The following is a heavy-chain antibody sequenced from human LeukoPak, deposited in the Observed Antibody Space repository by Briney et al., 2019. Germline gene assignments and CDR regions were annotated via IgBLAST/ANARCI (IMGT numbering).Heavy chain of an antibody. CDR2: IYYSGST. D-gene: IGHD3-9*01. CDR1: GGSISSSSYY. J-gene: IGHJ4*02. CDR3: ARQILAGYFDY. V-gene: IGHV4-39*01. Sequence: SETLSFNCTVSGGSISSSSYYWGWIRQPPGKGLEWIGSIYYSGSTYYNPSLKSRVTISVDTSKNQFSLNLSSVTAADTAVYYCARQILAGYFDYWGQGTLVTVSS.